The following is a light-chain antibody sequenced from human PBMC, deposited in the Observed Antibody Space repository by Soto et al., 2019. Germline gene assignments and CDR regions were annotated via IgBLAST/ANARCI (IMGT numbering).Light chain of an antibody. CDR1: ESIRNN. Sequence: DIQMTQSPSSLSASVGDRVTITCRASESIRNNLNWYQQKPGKAPKLLIYAASTLQSGVPSRFSGGGSGTEFTLTIGSLQPEDVTTYHCQQTYSTPRGAFGQGTKVDIK. V-gene: IGKV1-39*01. CDR2: AAS. CDR3: QQTYSTPRGA. J-gene: IGKJ1*01.